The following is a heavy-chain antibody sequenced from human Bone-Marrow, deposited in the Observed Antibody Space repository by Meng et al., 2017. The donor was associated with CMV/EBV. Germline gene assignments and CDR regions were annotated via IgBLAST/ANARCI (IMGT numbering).Heavy chain of an antibody. CDR3: ARGTRGVEWLY. CDR1: GFAFSSHW. J-gene: IGHJ4*02. CDR2: INSDGSTT. V-gene: IGHV3-74*01. Sequence: GESLKISCAVSGFAFSSHWMHWVRQAPGKGLVWVSRINSDGSTTSYADSVKGRFTISRDNAKNSLYLQMNSLRAEDTALYYCARGTRGVEWLYWGQGTLVTVSS. D-gene: IGHD3-3*01.